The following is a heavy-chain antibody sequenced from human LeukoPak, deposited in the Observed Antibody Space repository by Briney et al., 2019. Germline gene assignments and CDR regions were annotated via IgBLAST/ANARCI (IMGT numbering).Heavy chain of an antibody. V-gene: IGHV1-2*06. CDR3: ARVRGYYDSFDY. CDR2: INPNSGGT. D-gene: IGHD3-22*01. J-gene: IGHJ4*02. CDR1: GYTFTGYY. Sequence: ASVKVSCKASGYTFTGYYMHWVRQAPGQGLEWMGRINPNSGGTNYAHKLQGRVTMTRDTSIIQAYMQLSRVRADDSAVYDCARVRGYYDSFDYWGQGTLVTVSS.